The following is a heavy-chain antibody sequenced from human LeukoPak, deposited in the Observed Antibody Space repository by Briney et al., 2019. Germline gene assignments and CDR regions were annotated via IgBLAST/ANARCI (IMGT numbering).Heavy chain of an antibody. CDR3: ARQGSYSYGSGTYYNGHFDY. CDR2: IFYSGST. CDR1: GVSISSSSYY. V-gene: IGHV4-39*01. Sequence: SETLSLTCTVSGVSISSSSYYWGWIRQPPGKGLEWIGSIFYSGSTFYNPSLKSRVTISVDTSKNQFSLKLSSVTAADTAVFYCARQGSYSYGSGTYYNGHFDYWAQGILVTVSS. D-gene: IGHD3-10*01. J-gene: IGHJ4*02.